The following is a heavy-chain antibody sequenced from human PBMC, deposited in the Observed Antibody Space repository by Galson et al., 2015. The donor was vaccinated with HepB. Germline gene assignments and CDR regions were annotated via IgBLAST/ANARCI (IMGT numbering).Heavy chain of an antibody. Sequence: SLRLSCAASGFTFSSYAMHWVRQAPGKGLEWVAVISYDGSNKYYADSVKGRFTISRDNSKNTLYLQMNSLRAEDTAVYYCARDDSPPLAAAGSGDFDYWGQGTLVTVSS. CDR3: ARDDSPPLAAAGSGDFDY. D-gene: IGHD6-13*01. CDR1: GFTFSSYA. CDR2: ISYDGSNK. J-gene: IGHJ4*02. V-gene: IGHV3-30*04.